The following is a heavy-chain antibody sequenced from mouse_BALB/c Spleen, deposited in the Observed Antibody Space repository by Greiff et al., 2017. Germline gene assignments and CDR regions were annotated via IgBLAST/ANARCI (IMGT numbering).Heavy chain of an antibody. V-gene: IGHV2-9*02. CDR3: ARGQTGGFAY. Sequence: QVQLQQSGPGLVAPSQSLSITCTVSGFSLTSYGVHWVRQPPGKGLEWLGVIWAGGSTNYNSALMSRLSISKDNSKSQVFLKMNSLQIDDTAMYYCARGQTGGFAYWGQGTLVTVSA. D-gene: IGHD4-1*01. CDR2: IWAGGST. CDR1: GFSLTSYG. J-gene: IGHJ3*01.